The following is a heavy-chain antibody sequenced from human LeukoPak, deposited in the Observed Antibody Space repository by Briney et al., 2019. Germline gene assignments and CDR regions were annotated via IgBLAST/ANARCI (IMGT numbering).Heavy chain of an antibody. CDR3: ARDLGYSGYDRSYGMDV. V-gene: IGHV3-21*01. CDR2: TSSGSSYI. D-gene: IGHD5-12*01. CDR1: GFTFSSYS. Sequence: GGSLRLSCAASGFTFSSYSMNWVRQAPGKGLEWVSSTSSGSSYIYYADSVKGRFTISRDNAKNSLYLQMNSLRAEDTAVYYCARDLGYSGYDRSYGMDVWGQGTTVTVSS. J-gene: IGHJ6*02.